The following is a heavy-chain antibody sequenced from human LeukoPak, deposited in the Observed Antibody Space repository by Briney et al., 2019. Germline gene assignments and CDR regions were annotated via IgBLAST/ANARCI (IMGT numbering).Heavy chain of an antibody. D-gene: IGHD1-26*01. CDR2: INPSGGST. CDR3: AGEIVGTNY. Sequence: LGASVKVSCKASGYTFTSYYMRGVRQAPGQGLEWMGIINPSGGSTSYAQKFQGRVTVTRDTSTSTVYMELSSLRSEDTAVYYCAGEIVGTNYWGQGTLVAVSS. CDR1: GYTFTSYY. J-gene: IGHJ4*02. V-gene: IGHV1-46*03.